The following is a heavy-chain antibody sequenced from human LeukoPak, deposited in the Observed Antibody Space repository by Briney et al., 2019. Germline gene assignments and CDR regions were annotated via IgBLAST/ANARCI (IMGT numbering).Heavy chain of an antibody. CDR1: GGSISSGGYY. CDR2: IYYSGST. D-gene: IGHD2-8*01. J-gene: IGHJ5*02. V-gene: IGHV4-31*03. CDR3: ARDSIVLMVYAMPNWFDP. Sequence: SETLSLTCTVSGGSISSGGYYWSWIRQHPGKGLEWIGYIYYSGSTYYNPSLKSRVTISVDTSKNQFSLKLSSVTAADTAVYYCARDSIVLMVYAMPNWFDPWGQGTLVTVSS.